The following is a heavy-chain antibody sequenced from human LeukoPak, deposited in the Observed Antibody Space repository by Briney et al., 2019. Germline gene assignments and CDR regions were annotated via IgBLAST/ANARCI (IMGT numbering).Heavy chain of an antibody. V-gene: IGHV3-48*01. CDR3: ARDGRTIFGVVNY. CDR1: GFTFSSHS. Sequence: GGSLRLSCAASGFTFSSHSMNWVRQAPGKGLEWVSYISSSSSTIYYADSVKGRFTISRDNAKNSLYLQMNSLRAEDTAVYYCARDGRTIFGVVNYWGQGTLVTVSS. D-gene: IGHD3-3*01. J-gene: IGHJ4*02. CDR2: ISSSSSTI.